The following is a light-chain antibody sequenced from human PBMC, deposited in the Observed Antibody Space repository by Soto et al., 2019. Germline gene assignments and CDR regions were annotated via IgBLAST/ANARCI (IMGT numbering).Light chain of an antibody. CDR1: QDIRTE. V-gene: IGKV1-6*01. Sequence: AIQMTQSPSSLSVSVGDRVTITCRASQDIRTELGWYQQKPVKAPRLLRYGAFILKSGVKSRFSRSGSGTDFTLTISSLQPDDVAPYYCLQDFKYPRTFGQGTKVEV. CDR3: LQDFKYPRT. J-gene: IGKJ1*01. CDR2: GAF.